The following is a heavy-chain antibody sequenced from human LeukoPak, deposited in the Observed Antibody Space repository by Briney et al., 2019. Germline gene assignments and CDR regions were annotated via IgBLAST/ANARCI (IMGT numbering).Heavy chain of an antibody. CDR1: GFTFSRSW. V-gene: IGHV3-7*01. CDR2: IKEDGSQT. Sequence: TGGSLRLSCVASGFTFSRSWMEWVRQAPGKGLEWVANIKEDGSQTYYVDSAKGRFTISRDNAKNSLYLQMDSLRVEDTAIYYCSKSLDYWGRGTLVTVSS. J-gene: IGHJ4*02. CDR3: SKSLDY.